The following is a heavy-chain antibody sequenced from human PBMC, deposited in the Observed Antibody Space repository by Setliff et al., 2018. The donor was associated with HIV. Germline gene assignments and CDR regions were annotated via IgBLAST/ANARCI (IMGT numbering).Heavy chain of an antibody. CDR2: IDHSGAT. V-gene: IGHV4-39*07. CDR3: AIRRNFDWLMTSGPFDY. CDR1: GISISSGGYY. D-gene: IGHD3-9*01. J-gene: IGHJ4*02. Sequence: SETLSLTCTVSGISISSGGYYWSWVRQPPGKRLEWIGEIDHSGATKYNPSLKRRVAISVETYKNQFSLSLQSVTAADAAVYYCAIRRNFDWLMTSGPFDYWGQGILVTVSS.